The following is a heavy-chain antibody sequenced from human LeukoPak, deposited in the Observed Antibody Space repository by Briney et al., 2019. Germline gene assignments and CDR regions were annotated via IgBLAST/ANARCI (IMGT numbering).Heavy chain of an antibody. J-gene: IGHJ3*02. Sequence: GGSLRLSCAASGFIFSSYTMNWVRQAPGKGLEWVSSISSSSSYIYYADSVKGRFTISRDNAKNSLYLRMNSLRAEDTAVYYCARDRSTGWPDAFDIWGQGTMVTVSS. D-gene: IGHD2-2*01. CDR2: ISSSSSYI. CDR3: ARDRSTGWPDAFDI. CDR1: GFIFSSYT. V-gene: IGHV3-21*01.